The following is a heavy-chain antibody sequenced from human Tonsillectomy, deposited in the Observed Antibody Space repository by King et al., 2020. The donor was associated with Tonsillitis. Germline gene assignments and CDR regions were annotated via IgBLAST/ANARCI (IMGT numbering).Heavy chain of an antibody. V-gene: IGHV3-30-3*01. J-gene: IGHJ4*02. Sequence: VQLVESGGGVVQPGRSLRLSCAASGFTFSSYAMHWVRQAPGKGLEWVAVISYDGSNKYYADSVKGRFTISRDNSKSTLYLQMNSLRLEDTAVYYCAKDGVIWNYSYYFDYWGQGTLVTVSS. CDR3: AKDGVIWNYSYYFDY. CDR1: GFTFSSYA. CDR2: ISYDGSNK. D-gene: IGHD1-7*01.